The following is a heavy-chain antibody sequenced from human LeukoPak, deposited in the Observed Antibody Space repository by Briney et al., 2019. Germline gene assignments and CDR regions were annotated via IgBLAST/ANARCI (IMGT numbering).Heavy chain of an antibody. Sequence: ASVKVSCKASGYTFTSYGISWVRQAPGQGLEWMGWISAYNGNTNYAQKLQGRVTMTTDTSTSTAYMELRSLRSDDTAVYYCARHRGAAGANYYDSSGYYAPPQFFGFDYWGQGTLVTVSS. CDR1: GYTFTSYG. J-gene: IGHJ4*02. V-gene: IGHV1-18*01. CDR2: ISAYNGNT. CDR3: ARHRGAAGANYYDSSGYYAPPQFFGFDY. D-gene: IGHD3-22*01.